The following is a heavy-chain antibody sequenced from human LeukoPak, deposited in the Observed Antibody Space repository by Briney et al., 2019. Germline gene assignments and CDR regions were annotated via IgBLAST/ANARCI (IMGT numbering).Heavy chain of an antibody. J-gene: IGHJ4*02. CDR1: GYSFTGYY. V-gene: IGHV1-2*02. D-gene: IGHD3-16*01. Sequence: ASVTVSCKASGYSFTGYYIHWVRRAPGQGLEWMGWINPNSGGTNFAQNFQGRVTMTRDTSISTAYMEVSRLRSDDTAVYYCARVGDYVWGMYYLDNWGQGTLVTVSS. CDR2: INPNSGGT. CDR3: ARVGDYVWGMYYLDN.